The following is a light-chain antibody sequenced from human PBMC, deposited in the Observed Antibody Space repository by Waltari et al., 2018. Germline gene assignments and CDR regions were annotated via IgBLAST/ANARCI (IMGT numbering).Light chain of an antibody. CDR2: GVN. CDR1: GSNIGAGYD. J-gene: IGLJ2*01. Sequence: QSVLTQPPSVSGAPGQRVTISCTGSGSNIGAGYDVHWYQPLPGKAPKLLIYGVNNRPSGVPDRFSGSQSGTSASLAITGLQAEDEADYFCQSYDTSLSVIFGGGTKLTVL. CDR3: QSYDTSLSVI. V-gene: IGLV1-40*01.